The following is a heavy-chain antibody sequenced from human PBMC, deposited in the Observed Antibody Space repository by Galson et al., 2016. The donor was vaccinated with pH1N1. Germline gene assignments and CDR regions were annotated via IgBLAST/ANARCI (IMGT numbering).Heavy chain of an antibody. J-gene: IGHJ4*02. CDR2: IYHSGTT. V-gene: IGHV4-38-2*01. CDR1: GYSIRNGYF. D-gene: IGHD3-22*01. Sequence: ETLSLTCAVSGYSIRNGYFWGWVRQPPGQGLEWIGIIYHSGTTYYNPSLESRVTISVDTSKNQFSLKVKSVTAADTAVYYCARHPRYYDSSGYYFDYWGQGILVTVSS. CDR3: ARHPRYYDSSGYYFDY.